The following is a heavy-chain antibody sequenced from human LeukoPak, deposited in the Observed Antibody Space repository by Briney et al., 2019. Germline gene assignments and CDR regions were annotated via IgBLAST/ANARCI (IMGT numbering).Heavy chain of an antibody. Sequence: SETLSLTCTVSGGSISSYYWSWIRQPPGKGLEWIGYIYYSGSTNYNPSLKSRVTISVDTSKNQFSLKLSSVTAADTAVYYCARQGSYFDYWGQGTLVTVFS. V-gene: IGHV4-59*08. D-gene: IGHD3-10*01. CDR2: IYYSGST. CDR1: GGSISSYY. CDR3: ARQGSYFDY. J-gene: IGHJ4*02.